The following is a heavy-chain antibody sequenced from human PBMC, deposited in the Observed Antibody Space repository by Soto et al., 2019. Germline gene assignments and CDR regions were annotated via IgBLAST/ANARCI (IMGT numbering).Heavy chain of an antibody. CDR1: GFTFSSYA. CDR2: ISGSGGST. J-gene: IGHJ4*02. V-gene: IGHV3-23*01. D-gene: IGHD3-3*01. CDR3: AKSDDFWSGYPQYYFDY. Sequence: GGSLRLSCAASGFTFSSYAMSWVRQAPGKGLEWVSAISGSGGSTYYADSVKGRFTISRDNSKNTLYLQMNSLRAEDTAVYYCAKSDDFWSGYPQYYFDYWGQGTLVTVSS.